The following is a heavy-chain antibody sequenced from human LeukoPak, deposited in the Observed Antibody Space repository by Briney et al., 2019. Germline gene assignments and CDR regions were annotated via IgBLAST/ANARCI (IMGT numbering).Heavy chain of an antibody. CDR3: ARDSDTAPFDP. Sequence: SVKVSCKASGGTFSSYTISWVLQAPGQGLEWMGRIIPILGIANYAQKFQGRVTITADKSTSTAYMGLSSRRSEDTAVYYCARDSDTAPFDPWGQGTLVTVSS. J-gene: IGHJ5*02. V-gene: IGHV1-69*04. CDR2: IIPILGIA. CDR1: GGTFSSYT. D-gene: IGHD5-18*01.